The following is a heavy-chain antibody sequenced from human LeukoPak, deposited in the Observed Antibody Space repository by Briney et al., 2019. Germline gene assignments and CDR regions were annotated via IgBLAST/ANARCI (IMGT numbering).Heavy chain of an antibody. CDR1: RFSFRSYG. CDR2: LQYDRTNV. D-gene: IGHD4/OR15-4a*01. CDR3: ARRAGAYSHPYDY. J-gene: IGHJ4*02. V-gene: IGHV3-30*12. Sequence: PGGSLRLSCVASRFSFRSYGMHWVRQAPGKGLEWVAYLQYDRTNVQYADSVRGRFTISRDNSKNTLYLQMNSLRAEDTAVYYCARRAGAYSHPYDYWGQGTLVTVSS.